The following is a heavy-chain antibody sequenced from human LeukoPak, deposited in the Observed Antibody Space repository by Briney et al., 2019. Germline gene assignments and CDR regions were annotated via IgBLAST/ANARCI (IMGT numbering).Heavy chain of an antibody. CDR2: ISSNGDNT. Sequence: GGSLRLSCSVSGFTFSPYVMHWVRRAPGKGLEYVSAISSNGDNTYYADSVKGRFTISRDNSKNTLYLQMSSLRADDTAVYYCVRGTGYWGQGTLVTVCS. V-gene: IGHV3-64D*06. CDR1: GFTFSPYV. CDR3: VRGTGY. J-gene: IGHJ4*02.